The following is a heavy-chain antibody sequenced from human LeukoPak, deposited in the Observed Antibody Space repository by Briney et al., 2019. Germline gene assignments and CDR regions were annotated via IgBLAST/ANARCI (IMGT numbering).Heavy chain of an antibody. CDR2: INTGGSNT. CDR3: AREPTSSYYDSSGWPDY. CDR1: GFTFSSYW. Sequence: GGPLRLSCAASGFTFSSYWMHWVRQAPGKGLLWVSRINTGGSNTIYADSVKGRLTISRDNAKSTLYLQMNSLRAEDTAVYYWAREPTSSYYDSSGWPDYWGQGTLVTVSS. V-gene: IGHV3-74*01. D-gene: IGHD3-22*01. J-gene: IGHJ4*02.